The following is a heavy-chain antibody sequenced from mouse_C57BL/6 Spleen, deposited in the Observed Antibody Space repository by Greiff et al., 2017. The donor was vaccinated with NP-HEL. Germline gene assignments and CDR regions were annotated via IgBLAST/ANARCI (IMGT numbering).Heavy chain of an antibody. CDR2: IDPSGSYT. V-gene: IGHV1-59*01. J-gene: IGHJ4*01. Sequence: QVQLQQPGAELVRPGTSVKLSCKASGYTFTSYWMHWVKQRPGQGLEWIGVIDPSGSYTNYIQKFKSKATLTVDTSSSTAYMQLSSLTSEDSAVYYCARTTTEDGLDYWGQGTTVTVSA. D-gene: IGHD1-1*01. CDR3: ARTTTEDGLDY. CDR1: GYTFTSYW.